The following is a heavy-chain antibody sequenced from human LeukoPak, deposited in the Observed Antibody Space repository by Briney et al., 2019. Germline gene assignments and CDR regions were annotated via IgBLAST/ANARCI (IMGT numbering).Heavy chain of an antibody. J-gene: IGHJ6*02. Sequence: SETLSLTCTVSGGSISSYYWSWIRQPPGKGLEWIGYIYYSGSTNYNPSLKSRVTTSVDTSKNQFSLKLSSVTAADTAVYYCARQATFYDFWSGYSLGDYYYYGMDVWGQGTTVTVSS. V-gene: IGHV4-59*08. D-gene: IGHD3-3*01. CDR1: GGSISSYY. CDR2: IYYSGST. CDR3: ARQATFYDFWSGYSLGDYYYYGMDV.